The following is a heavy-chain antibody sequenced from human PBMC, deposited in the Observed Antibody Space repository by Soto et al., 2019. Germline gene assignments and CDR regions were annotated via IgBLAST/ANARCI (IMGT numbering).Heavy chain of an antibody. V-gene: IGHV3-23*01. CDR2: ILGGGGA. J-gene: IGHJ5*02. Sequence: GSLRLSCAASGFTFSSSSITWVRQAPGKGLEWVSTILGGGGAYYADSVKGRFTISRDNSKNKVYLQMNSLRDGDTAVYYCAKTWAVGPWGQGTLVTVSS. D-gene: IGHD3-10*01. CDR3: AKTWAVGP. CDR1: GFTFSSSS.